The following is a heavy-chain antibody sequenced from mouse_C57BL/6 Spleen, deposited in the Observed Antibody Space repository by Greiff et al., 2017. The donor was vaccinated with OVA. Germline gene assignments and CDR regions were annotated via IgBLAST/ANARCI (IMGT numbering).Heavy chain of an antibody. CDR2: IYPGDGDT. V-gene: IGHV1-82*01. J-gene: IGHJ2*01. CDR3: ARMGIYDGLDY. Sequence: VQGVESGPELVKPGASVKISCKASGYAFSSSWMNWVKQRPGKGLEWIGRIYPGDGDTNYNGKFKGKATLTADKSSSTAYMQLSSLTSEDSAVYFCARMGIYDGLDYWGQGTTLTVSS. D-gene: IGHD2-3*01. CDR1: GYAFSSSW.